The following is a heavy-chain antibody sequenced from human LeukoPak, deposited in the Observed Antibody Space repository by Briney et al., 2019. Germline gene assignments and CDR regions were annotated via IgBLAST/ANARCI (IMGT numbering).Heavy chain of an antibody. V-gene: IGHV4-59*01. Sequence: SETLSLTCTVSGGSISSYYWSWIRQPPGKGLEWIGYIYYSGSTNYNPSLKSRVTISVDTSKNQFSLKLSSVTAADTAVYYCAKSIAARRAYYYYMDVWGKGTTVTVSS. CDR2: IYYSGST. J-gene: IGHJ6*03. D-gene: IGHD6-6*01. CDR3: AKSIAARRAYYYYMDV. CDR1: GGSISSYY.